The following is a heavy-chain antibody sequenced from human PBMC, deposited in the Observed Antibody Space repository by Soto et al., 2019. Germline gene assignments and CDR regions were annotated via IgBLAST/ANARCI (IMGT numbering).Heavy chain of an antibody. CDR2: IIPIFGTA. D-gene: IGHD6-25*01. CDR1: GCTFSSYA. Sequence: ASVKVSCKASGCTFSSYAISWVRQAPGQGLEWMGGIIPIFGTANYAQKFQGRVTITADESTSTAYMELSSLRSEDTAVYYCARDPGVGIAANWFDPWGQGTLVTVSS. CDR3: ARDPGVGIAANWFDP. V-gene: IGHV1-69*13. J-gene: IGHJ5*02.